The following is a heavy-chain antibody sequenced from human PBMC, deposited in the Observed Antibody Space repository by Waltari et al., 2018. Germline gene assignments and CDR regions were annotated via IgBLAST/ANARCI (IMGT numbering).Heavy chain of an antibody. V-gene: IGHV4-38-2*01. J-gene: IGHJ4*02. CDR2: NYHSGST. D-gene: IGHD6-6*01. CDR3: ARRSIAHDY. Sequence: QVQLQESGPGLVKPSETLSLTCAVSGYSISSGYYWGWIRPPPGKGLEWIGSNYHSGSTYYNPSLKSRVTISVDTSKNQFSLKLSSVTAADTAVYYCARRSIAHDYWGQGTLVTVSS. CDR1: GYSISSGYY.